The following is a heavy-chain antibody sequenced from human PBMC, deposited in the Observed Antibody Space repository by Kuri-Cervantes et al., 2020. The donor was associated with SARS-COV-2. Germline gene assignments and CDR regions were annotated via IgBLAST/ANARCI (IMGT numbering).Heavy chain of an antibody. J-gene: IGHJ5*02. CDR3: ARERRGLSPPPCDP. CDR1: GGSISSGSYY. Sequence: SETLSLTCTVSGGSISSGSYYWSWIRQPAGKGLEWIGRIYTSGSTNYNPSLKSRVTISVDTSKNQFSLKLSSVTAADTAVYYCARERRGLSPPPCDPWGQGTLVTVSS. D-gene: IGHD3-16*01. CDR2: IYTSGST. V-gene: IGHV4-61*02.